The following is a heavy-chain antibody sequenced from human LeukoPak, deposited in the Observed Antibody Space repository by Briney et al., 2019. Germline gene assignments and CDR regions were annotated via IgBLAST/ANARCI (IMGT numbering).Heavy chain of an antibody. D-gene: IGHD3-22*01. CDR1: GYTFTSHW. J-gene: IGHJ4*02. CDR3: AGPRDSHSTGYPDY. V-gene: IGHV1-46*01. CDR2: INPSGGST. Sequence: ASVKVSCKASGYTFTSHWMHWVRQAPGQGLEWMGIINPSGGSTSYTQKFQGRVTMTRDTSTSTVYMELSTLRSEDTAVYYCAGPRDSHSTGYPDYWGQGTLVTVSS.